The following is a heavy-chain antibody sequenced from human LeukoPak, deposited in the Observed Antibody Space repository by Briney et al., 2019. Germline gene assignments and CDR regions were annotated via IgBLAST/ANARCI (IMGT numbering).Heavy chain of an antibody. J-gene: IGHJ4*02. D-gene: IGHD2-2*01. V-gene: IGHV3-48*04. CDR1: GFTFSSYA. Sequence: GGSLRLSCAASGFTFSSYAMSWVRQAPGKGLEWVSAISSSSSTIYYADSVKGRFTISRDNAKNSLYLQMNSLRAEDTAVYYCARGQEDIVVVPAATGVDYWGQGTLVTVSS. CDR3: ARGQEDIVVVPAATGVDY. CDR2: ISSSSSTI.